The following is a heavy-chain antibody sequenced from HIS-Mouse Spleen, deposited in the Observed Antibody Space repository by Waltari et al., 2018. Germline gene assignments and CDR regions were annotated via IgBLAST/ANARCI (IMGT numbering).Heavy chain of an antibody. CDR3: ARIAEGYTSGWYAFDY. CDR1: GFSLSTSGVC. J-gene: IGHJ4*02. D-gene: IGHD6-19*01. Sequence: QVTLRECGPALVKPTQTLTLTCTFSGFSLSTSGVCVSWIRQPPGKALEWLARIDWDDDKYYSTSLKTRLTISRDTSKNQVVLTMSNMDPLDTATYYCARIAEGYTSGWYAFDYWGQGTLVTVSS. CDR2: IDWDDDK. V-gene: IGHV2-70*15.